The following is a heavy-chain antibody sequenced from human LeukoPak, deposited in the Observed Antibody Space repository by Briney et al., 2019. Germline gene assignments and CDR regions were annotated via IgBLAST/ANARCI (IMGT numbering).Heavy chain of an antibody. Sequence: QPGGSLRLSRAASGFTFSSYWMSWVRQAPGKGLEWVANIKQDGSEKYYVDSVKGQLTLSRDNAKNSLYLQMNSLRAEDTAVYYCARDTVTDYWGQGTLVTVSS. D-gene: IGHD4-11*01. CDR2: IKQDGSEK. V-gene: IGHV3-7*01. J-gene: IGHJ4*02. CDR1: GFTFSSYW. CDR3: ARDTVTDY.